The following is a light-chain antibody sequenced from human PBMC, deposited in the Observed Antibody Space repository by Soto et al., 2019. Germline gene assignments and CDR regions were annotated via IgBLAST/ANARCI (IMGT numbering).Light chain of an antibody. CDR2: DNN. CDR3: QSYDSSLSGSGV. J-gene: IGLJ1*01. V-gene: IGLV1-40*01. CDR1: SSNIGAGYD. Sequence: QSVLTQPPSVSGAPGQRVTISCTGSSSNIGAGYDVHWYQQLPGTAPKLLIYDNNNRPSGVPDRFSGYKSGTSASLAITGLQTEDEADYYCQSYDSSLSGSGVFGTGTKLTVL.